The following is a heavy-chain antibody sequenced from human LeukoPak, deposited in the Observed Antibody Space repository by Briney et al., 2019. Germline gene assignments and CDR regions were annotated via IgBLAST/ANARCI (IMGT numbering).Heavy chain of an antibody. V-gene: IGHV4-59*01. J-gene: IGHJ4*02. CDR3: ARVRYTAMVTIFDY. Sequence: SETLSLTCTVSGGSISSYYWSWIRQPPGKGLEWIGYIYYSGGTNYNPSLKSRVTISVDTSKNQFSLKLSSVTAADTAVYYCARVRYTAMVTIFDYWGQGTLVTVSS. CDR2: IYYSGGT. D-gene: IGHD5-18*01. CDR1: GGSISSYY.